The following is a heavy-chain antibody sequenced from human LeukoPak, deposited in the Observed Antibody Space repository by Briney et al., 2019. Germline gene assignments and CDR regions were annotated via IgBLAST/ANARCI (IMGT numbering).Heavy chain of an antibody. CDR3: ASGTYYGSGSGLSKFYYFDY. CDR2: MNPNSGNT. J-gene: IGHJ4*02. CDR1: GYTFTSYD. V-gene: IGHV1-8*01. D-gene: IGHD3-10*01. Sequence: GASVKVSCKASGYTFTSYDINWVRQATGQGLEWMGWMNPNSGNTGYAQKFQGRVTMTRNTSISTAYMELSSLRSEDTAVYYCASGTYYGSGSGLSKFYYFDYWGQGTLVTASS.